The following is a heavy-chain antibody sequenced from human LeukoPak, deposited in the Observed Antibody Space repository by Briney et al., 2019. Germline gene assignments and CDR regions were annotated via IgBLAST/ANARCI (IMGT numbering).Heavy chain of an antibody. D-gene: IGHD2-2*01. Sequence: GASVKVSCKASGYTFTGYYMHWVRQAPGQGLEWMGWINPNSGGTNYAQKFQGRVTMTRDTSISTAYMELSRLRSDDTAVYYCARFGGYCSSTSCHPFDPWGQGTLVTVSS. CDR3: ARFGGYCSSTSCHPFDP. CDR1: GYTFTGYY. CDR2: INPNSGGT. J-gene: IGHJ5*02. V-gene: IGHV1-2*02.